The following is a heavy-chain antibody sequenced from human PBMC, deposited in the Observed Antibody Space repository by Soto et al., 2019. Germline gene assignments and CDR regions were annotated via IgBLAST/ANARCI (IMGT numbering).Heavy chain of an antibody. CDR2: IKQDGSEK. CDR3: ASGNAGYFDY. CDR1: GLTFRSYW. V-gene: IGHV3-7*01. D-gene: IGHD6-13*01. J-gene: IGHJ4*02. Sequence: GGSLRLSCAASGLTFRSYWMTWVRQAPGKGVEWVAKIKQDGSEKYYLDSVKGRFTISRDNAKNSLYLQMNSLRVEDTAVYYCASGNAGYFDYWGQGTLVTVSS.